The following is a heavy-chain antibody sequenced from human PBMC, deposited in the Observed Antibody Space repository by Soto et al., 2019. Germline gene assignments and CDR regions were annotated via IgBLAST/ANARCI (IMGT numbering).Heavy chain of an antibody. J-gene: IGHJ4*02. CDR3: TKYRRTDAEGYSFDY. CDR2: IHYSGST. V-gene: IGHV4-59*01. Sequence: SETLSLTCAVYGGSFSGYYWTWPPGKGLEWIGYIHYSGSTNYNPSLKSRVTMSVDSAKNQFSLQLSSVTAADTAVYFCTKYRRTDAEGYSFDYWGQGALVTVSS. CDR1: GGSFSGYY. D-gene: IGHD2-15*01.